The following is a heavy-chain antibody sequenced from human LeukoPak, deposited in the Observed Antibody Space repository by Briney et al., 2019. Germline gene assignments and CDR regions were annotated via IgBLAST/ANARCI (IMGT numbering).Heavy chain of an antibody. CDR2: INSDGSST. V-gene: IGHV3-74*01. Sequence: SGGSLRLSCAASGFTFSSYWMHWVRQAPGEGLVWVSRINSDGSSTSYADSVKGRFTISRDNAENTLYLQMNSLRAEDTAVYYCARPYSSSWYYFDYWGQGTLVTVSS. D-gene: IGHD6-13*01. CDR1: GFTFSSYW. CDR3: ARPYSSSWYYFDY. J-gene: IGHJ4*02.